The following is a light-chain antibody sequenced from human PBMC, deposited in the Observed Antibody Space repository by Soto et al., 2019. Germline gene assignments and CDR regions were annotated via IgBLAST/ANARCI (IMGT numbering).Light chain of an antibody. V-gene: IGKV3-15*01. CDR3: QQYNNWPHT. Sequence: EIVMTQSPATLSVSPGESATLSCRASQGVTYNLAWYQQKPGQAPRLLIYGASTRATGIPARFSGSGSGTEFTLPISRLQSEDFAVYHCQQYNNWPHTFGRGTKLEIK. CDR2: GAS. J-gene: IGKJ2*01. CDR1: QGVTYN.